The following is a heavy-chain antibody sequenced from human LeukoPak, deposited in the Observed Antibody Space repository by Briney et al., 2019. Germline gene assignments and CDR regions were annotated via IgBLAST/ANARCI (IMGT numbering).Heavy chain of an antibody. D-gene: IGHD6-13*01. CDR1: GFTFNTYG. CDR3: AKSPPLSSSWRNFDY. V-gene: IGHV3-23*01. J-gene: IGHJ4*02. Sequence: GGTLRLSCAASGFTFNTYGMSWVRQAPGKGLEWLSALSGSGDRTYYADSVKGRFTISRDNSKNTLYLQMNSLRAEDTAVYSCAKSPPLSSSWRNFDYWGQGTLVTVSS. CDR2: LSGSGDRT.